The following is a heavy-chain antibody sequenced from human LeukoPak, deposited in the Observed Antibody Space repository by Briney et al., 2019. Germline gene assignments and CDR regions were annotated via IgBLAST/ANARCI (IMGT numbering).Heavy chain of an antibody. Sequence: PWETLSLTCAVSGYSISSGYYWGWIRQPPGKGLEWIGSIYHSGSTYYNPSLKSRVTISVDTSKNQFSLKLSSVAAADTAVYYCARHSLVVVAATRYNWFDPWGQGTLVTVSS. CDR3: ARHSLVVVAATRYNWFDP. CDR2: IYHSGST. D-gene: IGHD2-15*01. V-gene: IGHV4-38-2*01. CDR1: GYSISSGYY. J-gene: IGHJ5*02.